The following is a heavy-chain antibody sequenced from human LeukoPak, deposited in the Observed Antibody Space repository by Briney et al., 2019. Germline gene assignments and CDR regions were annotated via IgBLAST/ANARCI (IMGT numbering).Heavy chain of an antibody. CDR3: ARTYYYGSGSYYRPLYFDY. Sequence: SETLSLTCTVSGGSISSSSYYWGWIRQPPGKGLEWIGSIYYSGSTYYNPSLKSRVTISVDTSKNQFSLKLSSVTAADTAVYYCARTYYYGSGSYYRPLYFDYWGQGTLVTVSS. J-gene: IGHJ4*02. CDR1: GGSISSSSYY. V-gene: IGHV4-39*07. D-gene: IGHD3-10*01. CDR2: IYYSGST.